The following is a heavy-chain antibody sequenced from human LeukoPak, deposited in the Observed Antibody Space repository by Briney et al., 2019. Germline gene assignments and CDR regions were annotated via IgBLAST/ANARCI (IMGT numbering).Heavy chain of an antibody. CDR2: VYNSGGT. CDR1: GGSIRSYY. J-gene: IGHJ6*02. Sequence: KTSETLSLTWTVSGGSIRSYYWSWIRQPPGKGLEWIGYVYNSGGTNYNPSLKSRVTISVDTSKKQLSLKVSSVTAAPTGTCSCTRTNKGMGNYYYYGMDVWGQGTTVTVSS. D-gene: IGHD1-1*01. V-gene: IGHV4-59*08. CDR3: TRTNKGMGNYYYYGMDV.